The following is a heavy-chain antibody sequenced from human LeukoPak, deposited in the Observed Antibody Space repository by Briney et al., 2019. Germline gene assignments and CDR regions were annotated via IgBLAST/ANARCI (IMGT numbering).Heavy chain of an antibody. Sequence: GASVKVSRKASGGTFSSYAISWVRQAPGQGLEWMGGIMPIFGTANYAQKFQGRVTITADESTSTAYMELSSLRSEDTAVYYCARDPYGSGSYTPYNWFDPWGQGTLVTVSS. CDR1: GGTFSSYA. V-gene: IGHV1-69*13. CDR3: ARDPYGSGSYTPYNWFDP. CDR2: IMPIFGTA. J-gene: IGHJ5*02. D-gene: IGHD3-10*01.